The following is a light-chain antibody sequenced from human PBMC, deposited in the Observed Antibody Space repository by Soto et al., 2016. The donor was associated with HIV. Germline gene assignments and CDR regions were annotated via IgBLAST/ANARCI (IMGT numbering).Light chain of an antibody. Sequence: DIQMTQSPSTLSASVGDRVTLTCRASQSITDRLAWYQQKPGKAPKILISKASSLQSGVPSRFSGSGSGTEFTLTISSLQPDDFATYYCQQYNSFSYTFGGGTNVDIK. V-gene: IGKV1-5*03. CDR1: QSITDR. CDR3: QQYNSFSYT. CDR2: KAS. J-gene: IGKJ4*01.